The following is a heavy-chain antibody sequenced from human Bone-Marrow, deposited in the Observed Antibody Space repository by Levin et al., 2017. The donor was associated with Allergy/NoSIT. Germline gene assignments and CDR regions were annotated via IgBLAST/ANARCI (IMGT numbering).Heavy chain of an antibody. J-gene: IGHJ6*02. V-gene: IGHV5-51*06. CDR1: GYRFTSYW. CDR2: IYPGDSDT. CDR3: ARTTTVTTYNFGLDV. Sequence: GASVKVSCKGSGYRFTSYWIGWVRQMPGKGLEWMAVIYPGDSDTRYSPSFQGQVTISADKSINTAYLQWSTLKASDTAIYYCARTTTVTTYNFGLDVWGQGTTVTVSS. D-gene: IGHD4-17*01.